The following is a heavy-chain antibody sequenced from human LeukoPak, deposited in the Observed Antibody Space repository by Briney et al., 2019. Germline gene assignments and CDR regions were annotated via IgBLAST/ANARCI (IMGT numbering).Heavy chain of an antibody. Sequence: GSLRLSCAASGFTFSSYAMSWVRQAPGPGLEWVSAISGSGGSTYYADSVKGRFTISRDNSKNTLYLQMNSLRAEDTAVYYCAKGYCSGGSCCGDYWGQGTLVTVSS. D-gene: IGHD2-15*01. V-gene: IGHV3-23*01. CDR2: ISGSGGST. CDR1: GFTFSSYA. CDR3: AKGYCSGGSCCGDY. J-gene: IGHJ4*02.